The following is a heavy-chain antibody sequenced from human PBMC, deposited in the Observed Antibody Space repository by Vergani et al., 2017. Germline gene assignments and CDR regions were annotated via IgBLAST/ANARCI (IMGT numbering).Heavy chain of an antibody. D-gene: IGHD2-2*01. V-gene: IGHV3-74*01. J-gene: IGHJ6*03. Sequence: EVQLVESGGGLVQPGGSLRLSCAASGFTFSSYWMHWVRQAPGKGLVWVSRINSDGSSTSYADSVKGRFTISRDNAKNTLYLQMNSLRAEDTAVYYCARDPGYCSSTNCPKHYYYYMDVWGKGTTVTVSS. CDR3: ARDPGYCSSTNCPKHYYYYMDV. CDR1: GFTFSSYW. CDR2: INSDGSST.